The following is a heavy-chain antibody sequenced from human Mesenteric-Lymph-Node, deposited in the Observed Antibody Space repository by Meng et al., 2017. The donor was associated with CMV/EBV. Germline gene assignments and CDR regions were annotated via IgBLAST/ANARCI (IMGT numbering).Heavy chain of an antibody. CDR3: SKSYGDSH. V-gene: IGHV3-15*01. CDR1: GFTFTNDW. CDR2: IKSKIDGGTI. J-gene: IGHJ4*02. D-gene: IGHD4-17*01. Sequence: LSCVASGFTFTNDWMSWVRQTPGKGLEWVGRIKSKIDGGTIDYAAPVKGRFTISRDDSTNTVYLQMNSLKTEDTAVYYCSKSYGDSHWGQGTLVTVSS.